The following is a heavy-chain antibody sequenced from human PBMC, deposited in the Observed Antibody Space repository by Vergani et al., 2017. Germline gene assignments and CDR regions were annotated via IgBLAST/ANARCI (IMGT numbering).Heavy chain of an antibody. CDR2: IYYSGST. V-gene: IGHV4-31*03. Sequence: QVQLQESGPGLVKPSQTLSLICTVSGGPISSGGDYWSWIRQHPGKGLEWIGYIYYSGSTYYNPSLKSRVTISVDTSKNQFSLKLCCVTAADTAVYYCSRVWGDADAFDIWGQGTMVTVSS. CDR3: SRVWGDADAFDI. D-gene: IGHD2-21*02. CDR1: GGPISSGGDY. J-gene: IGHJ3*02.